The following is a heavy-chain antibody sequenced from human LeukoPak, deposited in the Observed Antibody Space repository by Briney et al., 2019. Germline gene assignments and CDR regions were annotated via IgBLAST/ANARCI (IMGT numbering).Heavy chain of an antibody. CDR3: ARDLSPTRYCSGGSCSDY. V-gene: IGHV1-2*02. CDR2: INPNSGGT. Sequence: GASVKVSCKASGYTFTDYYMHWVRQAPGQGLEWMGWINPNSGGTNYAQKFQGRVTMTRDTSISTAYMELSRLRSDDTAVYYCARDLSPTRYCSGGSCSDYWGQGTLVTVSS. J-gene: IGHJ4*02. D-gene: IGHD2-15*01. CDR1: GYTFTDYY.